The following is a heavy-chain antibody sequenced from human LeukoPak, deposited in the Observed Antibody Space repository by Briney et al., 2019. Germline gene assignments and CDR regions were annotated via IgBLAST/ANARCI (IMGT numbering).Heavy chain of an antibody. Sequence: GGSLRLSCAASGVTFSSYWMSWVRQAPGKGLEWVAIIKQDGTEKYYVDSVKRRFTISRDNAKNSLYLQMNSLRAGDTAVYYCARGVGATHFDYWGQGTLVTVSS. CDR2: IKQDGTEK. CDR1: GVTFSSYW. D-gene: IGHD1-26*01. J-gene: IGHJ4*02. V-gene: IGHV3-7*04. CDR3: ARGVGATHFDY.